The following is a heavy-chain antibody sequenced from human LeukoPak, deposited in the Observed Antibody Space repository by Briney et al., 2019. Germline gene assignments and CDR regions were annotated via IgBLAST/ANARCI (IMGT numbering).Heavy chain of an antibody. CDR3: ARTLYYYYSSGYYGHNY. D-gene: IGHD3-22*01. V-gene: IGHV3-21*01. CDR1: GFTFSSYS. Sequence: GGSLRLSCAASGFTFSSYSMNWVRQAPGKGLEWVSSISSSSSYIYYADSVKGRFTISRDNAKNSLYLQMNSLRAEDTAVYYCARTLYYYYSSGYYGHNYWGQGTLVTVSS. J-gene: IGHJ4*02. CDR2: ISSSSSYI.